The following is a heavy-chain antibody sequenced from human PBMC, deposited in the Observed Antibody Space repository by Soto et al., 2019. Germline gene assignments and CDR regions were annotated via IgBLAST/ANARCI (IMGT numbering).Heavy chain of an antibody. CDR2: IKSKTDGGTT. D-gene: IGHD1-1*01. J-gene: IGHJ6*03. CDR1: GFTFINAC. CDR3: TTLWLEPYYYYYYMDV. V-gene: IGHV3-15*01. Sequence: PLLSMRLSCAASGFTFINACMSWVSQAPGKGLEWVGRIKSKTDGGTTDYAAPVKGRFTISRDDSKNTLYLQMNSLKTEDTAVYYCTTLWLEPYYYYYYMDVWGKGTTVTVSS.